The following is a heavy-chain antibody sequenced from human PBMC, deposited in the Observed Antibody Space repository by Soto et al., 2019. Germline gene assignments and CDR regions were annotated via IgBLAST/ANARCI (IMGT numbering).Heavy chain of an antibody. CDR2: MNPNSGNT. D-gene: IGHD3-16*02. CDR1: GYTFTSYD. CDR3: ARGGYVWGSYRERNAFDI. Sequence: QVQLVQSGAEVKKPGASVKVSCKASGYTFTSYDINWVRQATGQGLEWMGWMNPNSGNTGYAQKFQGRVTMTRNTXVXTXXMELSSLRSEDTAVYYCARGGYVWGSYRERNAFDIWGQGTMVTVSS. V-gene: IGHV1-8*01. J-gene: IGHJ3*02.